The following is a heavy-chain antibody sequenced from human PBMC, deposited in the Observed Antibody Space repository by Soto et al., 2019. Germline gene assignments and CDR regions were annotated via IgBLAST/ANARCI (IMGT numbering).Heavy chain of an antibody. CDR2: INHRGST. Sequence: SETLSLTCAVYGGSFSGYYWSWIRQPPGKGLEWIGEINHRGSTNYNPSLKSRVTISVDTSKNQFSLKLSFVTAADTFVYYCARGSGGYNRYFVYWGQGTLVTVAS. V-gene: IGHV4-34*01. CDR3: ARGSGGYNRYFVY. D-gene: IGHD5-12*01. CDR1: GGSFSGYY. J-gene: IGHJ4*02.